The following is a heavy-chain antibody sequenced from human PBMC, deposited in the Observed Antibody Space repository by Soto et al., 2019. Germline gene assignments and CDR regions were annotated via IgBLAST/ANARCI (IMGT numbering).Heavy chain of an antibody. CDR3: ARDESDYGGGQYYFDY. CDR2: MDYRGST. J-gene: IGHJ4*02. D-gene: IGHD4-17*01. Sequence: QVQLQESGPGLVKPSQTLSLTCTVSGGSISSGDYYWSWIRQPPGKVLEWIGYMDYRGSTYYNPSLKSRVTISVDTSKNQFSLKLGSVTAADTAVYYCARDESDYGGGQYYFDYWGQGTLVTVSS. CDR1: GGSISSGDYY. V-gene: IGHV4-30-4*01.